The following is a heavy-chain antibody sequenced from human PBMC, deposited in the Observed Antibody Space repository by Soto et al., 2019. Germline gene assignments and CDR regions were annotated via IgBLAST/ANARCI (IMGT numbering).Heavy chain of an antibody. CDR2: ISSSSSYI. CDR1: GFTFSSYS. CDR3: ASDPRNLGYSSGGSCYSVFPDY. Sequence: EVQLVESGGGLVKPGGSLRLSCAASGFTFSSYSMNWVRRAPGKGLEWVSSISSSSSYIYYADSVKGRFTISRDNAKNSLYLQMNSLRAEDTALYYCASDPRNLGYSSGGSCYSVFPDYWGQGTLVTLSS. J-gene: IGHJ4*02. V-gene: IGHV3-21*01. D-gene: IGHD2-15*01.